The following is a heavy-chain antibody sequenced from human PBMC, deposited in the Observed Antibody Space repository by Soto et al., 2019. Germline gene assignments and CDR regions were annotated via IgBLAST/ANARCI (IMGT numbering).Heavy chain of an antibody. Sequence: GGSLRLSCTASGLTFSHAWMAWVRQAPGKGLEWVGRIKSGGPTDYGEPVKGRFTVSRDDSENTVYLQMNSLKTEDTAVYYCTWNRTNFLAFWSRRTLVIVSS. J-gene: IGHJ4*02. D-gene: IGHD1-1*01. V-gene: IGHV3-15*01. CDR2: IKSGGPT. CDR1: GLTFSHAW. CDR3: TWNRTNFLAF.